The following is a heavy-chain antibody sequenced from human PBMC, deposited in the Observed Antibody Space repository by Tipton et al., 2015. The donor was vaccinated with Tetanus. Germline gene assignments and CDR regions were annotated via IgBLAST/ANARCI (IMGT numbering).Heavy chain of an antibody. CDR2: ISNSGRT. CDR1: GDSVRSCDYQ. Sequence: TLSLTCTVSGDSVRSCDYQWNWIRQSPGQGLEWLAYISNSGRTNSNYDHKSRISISRDTSKNQFSLSLTSVTAADTAVYYCARADYNFAKKGPFDSWGEGTQLIVS. D-gene: IGHD3-3*01. J-gene: IGHJ4*02. V-gene: IGHV4-61*08. CDR3: ARADYNFAKKGPFDS.